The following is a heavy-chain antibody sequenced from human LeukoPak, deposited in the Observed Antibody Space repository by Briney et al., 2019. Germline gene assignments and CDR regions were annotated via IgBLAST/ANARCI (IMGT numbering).Heavy chain of an antibody. D-gene: IGHD1-7*01. J-gene: IGHJ4*02. CDR1: GGTISIHA. CDR3: ARGAGTSPIYY. CDR2: IIPIFGAA. V-gene: IGHV1-69*05. Sequence: ASVKVSCKASGGTISIHAISWVRQAPGQGLEWMGGIIPIFGAAKYAQKFQGRVTITTDESTSTAYMELSSLTTEYTAVYYCARGAGTSPIYYWGQGTLVTVSS.